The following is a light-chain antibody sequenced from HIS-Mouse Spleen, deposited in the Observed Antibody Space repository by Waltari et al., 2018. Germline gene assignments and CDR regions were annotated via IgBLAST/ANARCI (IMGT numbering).Light chain of an antibody. J-gene: IGLJ1*01. V-gene: IGLV2-18*02. CDR1: SSDVGSYNR. Sequence: QSALTQPPSVSGSPGQSVTISCTGTSSDVGSYNRVSWYQQPPGTTPKLMIYEVSNLPSVVPDRFPGSKYGNTASLAISGLQAEDEADYYCSSYTSSSTVVGTGTKVTVL. CDR3: SSYTSSSTV. CDR2: EVS.